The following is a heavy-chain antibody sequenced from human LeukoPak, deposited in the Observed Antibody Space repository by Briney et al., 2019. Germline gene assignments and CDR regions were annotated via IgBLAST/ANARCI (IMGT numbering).Heavy chain of an antibody. J-gene: IGHJ4*02. V-gene: IGHV3-23*01. CDR3: AKDTVTTPKWDY. Sequence: GSLRLSCAASGFTFRSFAMSWVRQAPGKGLEWVSGIIGSGRTTFYADSVKGRFTISRDNSKNTLYLQMNSLRAEDTAVYYCAKDTVTTPKWDYWGQGTLVTVSS. D-gene: IGHD4-17*01. CDR2: IIGSGRTT. CDR1: GFTFRSFA.